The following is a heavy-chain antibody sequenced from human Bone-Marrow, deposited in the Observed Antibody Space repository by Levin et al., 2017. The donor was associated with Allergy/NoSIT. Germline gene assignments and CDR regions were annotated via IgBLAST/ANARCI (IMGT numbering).Heavy chain of an antibody. D-gene: IGHD6-19*01. CDR1: GFKFDDYA. Sequence: PGGSLRLSCAASGFKFDDYAMYWVRQAPGKGLEWVSGIRWNSVNIGYADSVRGRFTISRDNAKNSLYLQMNSLRPEDTALYYCVKDWGTGWYAYFDSWGQGTQVSVSS. CDR3: VKDWGTGWYAYFDS. CDR2: IRWNSVNI. V-gene: IGHV3-9*01. J-gene: IGHJ4*02.